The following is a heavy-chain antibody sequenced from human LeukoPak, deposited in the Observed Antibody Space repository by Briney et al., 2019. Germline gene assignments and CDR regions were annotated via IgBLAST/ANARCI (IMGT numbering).Heavy chain of an antibody. D-gene: IGHD4-17*01. CDR1: GGSISSSSYY. V-gene: IGHV4-39*07. CDR3: ARATDYGDHGGFDY. CDR2: IYYSGST. J-gene: IGHJ4*02. Sequence: SETLSLTCTVSGGSISSSSYYWGWIRQPPGKGLEWIGSIYYSGSTYYNPSLKSRVTISVDTSKSQFSLKLSSVTAADTAVYYCARATDYGDHGGFDYWGQGTLVTVSS.